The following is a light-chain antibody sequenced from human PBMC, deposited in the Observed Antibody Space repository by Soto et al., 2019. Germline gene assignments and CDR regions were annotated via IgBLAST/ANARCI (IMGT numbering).Light chain of an antibody. CDR2: DAS. CDR1: QSIVTY. V-gene: IGKV3-11*01. Sequence: EIVVTQSPATLSLSPGERATLSCRASQSIVTYLAWYQQKPGQAPRLLIYDASNRATGIPARFSGSGSGTDFTLTISSLEPEDFAVYYCQQRSTWPLTFGGGTKVEIK. CDR3: QQRSTWPLT. J-gene: IGKJ4*01.